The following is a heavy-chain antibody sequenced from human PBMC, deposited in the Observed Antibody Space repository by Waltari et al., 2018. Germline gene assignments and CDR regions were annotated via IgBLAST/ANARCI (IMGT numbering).Heavy chain of an antibody. CDR1: GFPFSNAW. CDR3: ATIHHLPFI. D-gene: IGHD3-3*02. Sequence: EVQLVESGGGLVKPGESLRLSCGASGFPFSNAWMSWGRQAPGKGLEWVGRIKSKTDGGTTDYAAPVKGRFTISRDDSKNTVYLQMNSLKSEDTAVYYCATIHHLPFIWGQGTMVTVSS. J-gene: IGHJ3*02. V-gene: IGHV3-15*01. CDR2: IKSKTDGGTT.